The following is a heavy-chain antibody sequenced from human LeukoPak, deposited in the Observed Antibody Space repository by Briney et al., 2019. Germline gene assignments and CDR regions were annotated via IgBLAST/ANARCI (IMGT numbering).Heavy chain of an antibody. CDR2: MNPNSGNT. Sequence: GASVKVSCKASGYTFTSYDINWVRQATGQGLEWMGWMNPNSGNTGYAQKFQGRVTMTRNTSISTAYMELSSLRSEDTAVYYCARGRIAVAATAYWGQGTLVTVSS. CDR1: GYTFTSYD. D-gene: IGHD6-19*01. CDR3: ARGRIAVAATAY. V-gene: IGHV1-8*01. J-gene: IGHJ4*02.